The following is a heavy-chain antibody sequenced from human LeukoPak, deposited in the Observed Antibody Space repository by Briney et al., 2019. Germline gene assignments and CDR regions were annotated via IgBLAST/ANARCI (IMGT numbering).Heavy chain of an antibody. CDR2: IGSCGDIT. J-gene: IGHJ4*02. CDR1: GFTFSSYG. D-gene: IGHD4-17*01. Sequence: GGTLRLSCAASGFTFSSYGMSWVRQAPGMGLEWVSSIGSCGDITYYADSVKGRFTISRDNSKNTLYLQMNSLRAEDTAVYYCARDIDNGDYVVYWGQGTLVTVSS. V-gene: IGHV3-23*01. CDR3: ARDIDNGDYVVY.